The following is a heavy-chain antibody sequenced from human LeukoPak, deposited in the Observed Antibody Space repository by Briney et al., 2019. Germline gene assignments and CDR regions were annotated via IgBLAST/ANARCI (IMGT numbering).Heavy chain of an antibody. CDR3: AKENPPIRLAAAGPSDY. Sequence: QPGGSLRLSCAASGFTFSSYAMSWVRQAPGKGLEWVSAISGSGGSTYYADSVKGRFTISRDNSKNTLYLQMNSLRAEDTAVYYCAKENPPIRLAAAGPSDYWGQGTLVTVSS. V-gene: IGHV3-23*01. CDR1: GFTFSSYA. D-gene: IGHD6-13*01. CDR2: ISGSGGST. J-gene: IGHJ4*02.